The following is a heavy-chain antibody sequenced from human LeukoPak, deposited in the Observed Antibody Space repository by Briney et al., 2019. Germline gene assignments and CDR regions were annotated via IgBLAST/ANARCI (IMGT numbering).Heavy chain of an antibody. Sequence: SQTLSLTCTVSGGSISSGGYYWSWIRQHPGKGLEWIEYIYYSGSTYYNPSLKSRVTISVDTSKNQFSLKLSSVTAADTAVYYCAREGVVPAAMSGWYFDLWGRGTLVTVSS. D-gene: IGHD2-2*01. CDR1: GGSISSGGYY. J-gene: IGHJ2*01. CDR3: AREGVVPAAMSGWYFDL. CDR2: IYYSGST. V-gene: IGHV4-31*03.